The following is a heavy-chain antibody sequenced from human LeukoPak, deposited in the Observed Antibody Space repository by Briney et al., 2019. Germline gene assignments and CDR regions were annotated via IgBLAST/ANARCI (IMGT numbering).Heavy chain of an antibody. D-gene: IGHD6-19*01. Sequence: ASVKVSCKASGYTFTSYDINWVRQATGQGLEWMGWMNPNSGNTGYAQKFQGRVTMTRNTSISTAYMELSSLRSEDTAVYYCARDPYLIAVAWVFDAFDIWGQGTMVTVSS. CDR3: ARDPYLIAVAWVFDAFDI. CDR2: MNPNSGNT. V-gene: IGHV1-8*01. J-gene: IGHJ3*02. CDR1: GYTFTSYD.